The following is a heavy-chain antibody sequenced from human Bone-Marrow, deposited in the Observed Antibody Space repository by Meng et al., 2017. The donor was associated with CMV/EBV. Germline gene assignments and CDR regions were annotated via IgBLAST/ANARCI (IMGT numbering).Heavy chain of an antibody. CDR2: INSNSGGT. CDR3: ARDEPYGPAIG. CDR1: GYSFSDYY. J-gene: IGHJ4*02. D-gene: IGHD2-2*01. Sequence: ASVKVSCKSSGYSFSDYYMHWVRQAPGQGPEWMGWINSNSGGTRYAQRFEGRVTMTRDTSISTAYMELSRLRSDDTAVYYCARDEPYGPAIGWGQGTLVTVSS. V-gene: IGHV1-2*02.